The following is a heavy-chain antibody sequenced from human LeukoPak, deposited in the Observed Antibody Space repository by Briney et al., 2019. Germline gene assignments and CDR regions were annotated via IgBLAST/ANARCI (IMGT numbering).Heavy chain of an antibody. Sequence: ETLSLTCTVSGGSISSYYWSWIRQPPGKGLEWIGYIYYSGSTNYNPSLKSRVTISVDTSKNQFSLKLSSVTAADTAVYHCARATYYYDSSGYTGDAFDIWGQGTMVTVSS. CDR3: ARATYYYDSSGYTGDAFDI. V-gene: IGHV4-59*01. CDR1: GGSISSYY. D-gene: IGHD3-22*01. J-gene: IGHJ3*02. CDR2: IYYSGST.